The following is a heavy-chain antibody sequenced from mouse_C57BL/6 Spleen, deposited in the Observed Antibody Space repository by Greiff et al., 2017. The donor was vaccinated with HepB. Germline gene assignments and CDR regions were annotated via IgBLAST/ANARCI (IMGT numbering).Heavy chain of an antibody. D-gene: IGHD2-13*01. V-gene: IGHV1-82*01. CDR1: GYAFTSSW. J-gene: IGHJ3*01. CDR2: IHPGDGDT. Sequence: QVQLQQPGPELVKPGASVKFSCKASGYAFTSSWMHWVKQRPGQGLEWIGLIHPGDGDTNYNGKFKGKATLTADKSSSTAYMQLSSLTSEDSAVYFCAREYCDYLLFAYWGQGTLVTVSA. CDR3: AREYCDYLLFAY.